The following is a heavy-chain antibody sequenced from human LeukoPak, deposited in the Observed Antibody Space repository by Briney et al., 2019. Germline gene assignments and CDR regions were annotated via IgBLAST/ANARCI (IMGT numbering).Heavy chain of an antibody. Sequence: ASVKVSCKAPGGTFSSYAISWVRQAPGQGLEWMGGIIPIFGTANYAQKFQGRVTITADESTSTAYMELSSLRSEDTAVYYCARSAYCGGDCYSNWFDPWGQGTLVTVSS. J-gene: IGHJ5*02. V-gene: IGHV1-69*13. CDR2: IIPIFGTA. CDR1: GGTFSSYA. CDR3: ARSAYCGGDCYSNWFDP. D-gene: IGHD2-21*02.